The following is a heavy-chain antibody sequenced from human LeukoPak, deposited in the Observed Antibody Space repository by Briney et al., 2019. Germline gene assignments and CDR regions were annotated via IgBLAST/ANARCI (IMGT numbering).Heavy chain of an antibody. CDR3: VRGVVGADY. CDR2: INSDGTTT. V-gene: IGHV3-74*01. D-gene: IGHD1-26*01. J-gene: IGHJ4*02. CDR1: GFTFSSYA. Sequence: SGGSPRLSCAASGFTFSSYAMSWVRQAPGKGLVWVSRINSDGTTTNYADSVKGRFTIARDNAQNTLFLLMNSLRAEDTAVYYCVRGVVGADYWGQGTLVTVSS.